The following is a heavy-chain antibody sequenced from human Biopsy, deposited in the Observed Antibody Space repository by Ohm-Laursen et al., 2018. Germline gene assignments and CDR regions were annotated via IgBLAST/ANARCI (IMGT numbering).Heavy chain of an antibody. V-gene: IGHV3-21*06. CDR1: GVTLSGYA. D-gene: IGHD4-17*01. Sequence: SLRLSCTASGVTLSGYATNWVRQAPGKGLEWVSSITGGGNYINYADSVRGRFTISRDNSKNSVYLVMSSLRAEDTAVYFCATAAYAPPYFDLWGRGTVVTVSS. J-gene: IGHJ4*02. CDR3: ATAAYAPPYFDL. CDR2: ITGGGNYI.